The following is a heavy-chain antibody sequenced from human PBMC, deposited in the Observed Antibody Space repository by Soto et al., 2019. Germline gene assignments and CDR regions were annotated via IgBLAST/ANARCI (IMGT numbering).Heavy chain of an antibody. CDR3: ARDRMPTAAILYGMDV. Sequence: PGGSLRLSCAASGFTFSSYGMHWVRQAPGKGLEWVAVIWYDGINKYYADSVKGRFTISRDNSKNTLFLQMNSLRAEDSAAYYCARDRMPTAAILYGMDVWGQGTTVTVSS. CDR1: GFTFSSYG. D-gene: IGHD2-2*01. J-gene: IGHJ6*02. CDR2: IWYDGINK. V-gene: IGHV3-33*01.